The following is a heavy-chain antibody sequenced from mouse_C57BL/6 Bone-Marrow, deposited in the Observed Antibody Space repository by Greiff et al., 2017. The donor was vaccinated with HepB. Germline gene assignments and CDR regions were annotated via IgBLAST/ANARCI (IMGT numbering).Heavy chain of an antibody. CDR1: GYTFTSYW. J-gene: IGHJ3*01. CDR3: ARLWAGTSAY. D-gene: IGHD4-1*01. Sequence: QVQLQQPGAELVKPGASVKLSCKASGYTFTSYWMHWVKQRPGQGLEWIGMIHPNSVSTNYNEKFKSKATLTVDKSSSTAYMQLSSLTSEDSAVYYCARLWAGTSAYWGQGTLVTVSA. V-gene: IGHV1-64*01. CDR2: IHPNSVST.